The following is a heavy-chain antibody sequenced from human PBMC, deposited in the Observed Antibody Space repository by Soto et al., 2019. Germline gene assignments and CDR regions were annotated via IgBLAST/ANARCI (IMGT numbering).Heavy chain of an antibody. CDR3: AREGPLSGDAFDI. V-gene: IGHV4-59*11. CDR1: GGSIFSHL. J-gene: IGHJ3*02. CDR2: VSHSGST. Sequence: LSLTCTVSGGSIFSHLWSWIRQPPGKGLEWIGYVSHSGSTTHNPSLRSRVTISLDTSQNQVSLQLRSVTAADTAVYYCAREGPLSGDAFDIWGRGTKVTVSS. D-gene: IGHD3-16*01.